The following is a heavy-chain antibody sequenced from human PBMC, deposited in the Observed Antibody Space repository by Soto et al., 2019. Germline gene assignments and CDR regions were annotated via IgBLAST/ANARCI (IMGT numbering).Heavy chain of an antibody. CDR2: INPSGGST. D-gene: IGHD3-3*01. J-gene: IGHJ5*02. CDR3: ARGEHGHYDFWGWAPQFDP. Sequence: QVQLVQSGAEVKKPGASVKVSCKASGYTFTSYYMHWVRQAPGQGLEWMGIINPSGGSTSYAQKFQGRVTMTRDKSTSTVYMELSSLRSEDTAVYYCARGEHGHYDFWGWAPQFDPWGQGTLVTVSS. V-gene: IGHV1-46*01. CDR1: GYTFTSYY.